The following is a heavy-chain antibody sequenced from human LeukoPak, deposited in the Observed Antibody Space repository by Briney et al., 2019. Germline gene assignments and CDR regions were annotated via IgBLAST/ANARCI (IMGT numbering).Heavy chain of an antibody. J-gene: IGHJ4*02. CDR1: GFTVSSTY. Sequence: GGSLRLSCAASGFTVSSTYMSWVRQAPGKGLEWVASINPDGNKKYSADSVKGRFTISRDNAENSLYLQMNSLRVEDTAFYYCARDLAYSRLDYWGQGMLVTVSS. CDR2: INPDGNKK. V-gene: IGHV3-7*01. D-gene: IGHD5-18*01. CDR3: ARDLAYSRLDY.